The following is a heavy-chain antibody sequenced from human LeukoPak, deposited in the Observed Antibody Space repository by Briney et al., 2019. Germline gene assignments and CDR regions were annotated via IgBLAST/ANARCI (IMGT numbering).Heavy chain of an antibody. J-gene: IGHJ4*02. CDR2: ISAYNGNT. CDR3: ARIAAAGPNSDY. D-gene: IGHD6-13*01. CDR1: GYTFTSYG. V-gene: IGHV1-18*04. Sequence: ASVKVSCKASGYTFTSYGISWVRQAPGQGREWMGWISAYNGNTNYAQKLQGRVTMTTDTSTSTAYMELRSLRSDDTAVCYCARIAAAGPNSDYWGQGTLVTVSS.